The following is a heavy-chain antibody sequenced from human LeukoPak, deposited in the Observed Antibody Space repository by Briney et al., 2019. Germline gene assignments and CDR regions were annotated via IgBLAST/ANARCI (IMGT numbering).Heavy chain of an antibody. Sequence: SETLSLTCTVSGGSISSGSYYWSWIRQPAGKGLEWIGRIYTSGSTNYNPSLKSRVTISVDTSKNQFSLKLSSVTAADTAVYYCARYRWGYSLKENYYYYSGMDVWGQGTTVTVSS. CDR1: GGSISSGSYY. V-gene: IGHV4-61*02. CDR2: IYTSGST. CDR3: ARYRWGYSLKENYYYYSGMDV. D-gene: IGHD5-18*01. J-gene: IGHJ6*02.